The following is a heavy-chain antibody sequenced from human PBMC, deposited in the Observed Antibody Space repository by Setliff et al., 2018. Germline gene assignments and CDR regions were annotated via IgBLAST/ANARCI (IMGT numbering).Heavy chain of an antibody. CDR3: ARYSSGWFFDY. J-gene: IGHJ4*02. Sequence: GGSLRLSCAASGFTFSTYEMNWVRQAPGKGLEWVSYISSSGSTIYYVDSVKGRFTISRDNAKNSLYLQMNSLRAEDTAVYYCARYSSGWFFDYWGQGTPVTV. V-gene: IGHV3-48*03. CDR1: GFTFSTYE. CDR2: ISSSGSTI. D-gene: IGHD6-19*01.